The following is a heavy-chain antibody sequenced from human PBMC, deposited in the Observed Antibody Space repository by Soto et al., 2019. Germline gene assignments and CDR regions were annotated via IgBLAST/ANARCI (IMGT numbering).Heavy chain of an antibody. Sequence: PGGSLRLSCAASGFTFSSYAMHWVRQAPGKGLEWVAVISYDGSNKYYADSVKGRFTISRDNSKNTLYLQMNSLRAEDTAVYYCARGVAYDYYGSGKGWFDPWGQGTLVTAPQ. CDR1: GFTFSSYA. V-gene: IGHV3-30-3*01. CDR3: ARGVAYDYYGSGKGWFDP. CDR2: ISYDGSNK. J-gene: IGHJ5*02. D-gene: IGHD3-10*01.